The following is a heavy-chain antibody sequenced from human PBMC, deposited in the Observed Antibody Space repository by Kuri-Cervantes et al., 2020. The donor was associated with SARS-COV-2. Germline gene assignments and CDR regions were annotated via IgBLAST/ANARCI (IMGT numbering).Heavy chain of an antibody. CDR3: ARICSSTSCYTGWGYYYYGMDV. D-gene: IGHD2-2*02. CDR1: GFTFSSCS. V-gene: IGHV3-21*01. Sequence: LSLTCAASGFTFSSCSMNWVRQAPGKGLEWVSSISSSSSYIYYADSVKGRFTISRDNAKNSLYLQMNSLRAEDTAVYYCARICSSTSCYTGWGYYYYGMDVWGQGTTVTVSS. J-gene: IGHJ6*02. CDR2: ISSSSSYI.